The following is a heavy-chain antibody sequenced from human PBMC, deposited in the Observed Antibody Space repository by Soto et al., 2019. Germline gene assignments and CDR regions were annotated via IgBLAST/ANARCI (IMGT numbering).Heavy chain of an antibody. CDR1: GGSITSSY. J-gene: IGHJ6*02. CDR2: IYDTGIRGYTPST. Sequence: QVQLQESGPRLVKPSATLSLTCTVSGGSITSSYWIWIRRPPGKGLEWIASIYDTGIRGYTPSTSYNPSLTCLVTMSVDTSESQFDLQLTSVTAADTAVYYCARGEDAFFYYGLDVWGQGITVTVS. CDR3: ARGEDAFFYYGLDV. V-gene: IGHV4-59*01.